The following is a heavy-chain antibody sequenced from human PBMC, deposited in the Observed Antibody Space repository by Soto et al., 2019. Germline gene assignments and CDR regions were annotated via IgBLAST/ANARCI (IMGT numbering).Heavy chain of an antibody. CDR2: INPYNGNT. CDR1: GYTFTRHG. CDR3: ARGPTSSRVDY. J-gene: IGHJ4*02. V-gene: IGHV1-18*01. D-gene: IGHD2-2*01. Sequence: ASVKVSCKASGYTFTRHGINWVRQAPGQGLEWLGWINPYNGNTKYAQKVQGRVTMTTDTSTSTAYMDLRSLRSDDTAVYYCARGPTSSRVDYWGQGTLVTVSS.